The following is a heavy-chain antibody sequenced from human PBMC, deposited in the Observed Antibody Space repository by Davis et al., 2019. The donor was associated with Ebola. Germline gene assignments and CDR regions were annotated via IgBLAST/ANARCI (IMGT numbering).Heavy chain of an antibody. Sequence: ASVTVSCKASGYTFTGYYMHWVRQAPGQGLEWMGWINPNSGGTNYAQKLQGRVTMTTDTSTSTAYMELRSLRSDDTAVYYCARALYGYSYGRYYYYYGMDVWGQGTTVTVSS. D-gene: IGHD5-18*01. CDR3: ARALYGYSYGRYYYYYGMDV. V-gene: IGHV1-2*02. CDR2: INPNSGGT. J-gene: IGHJ6*02. CDR1: GYTFTGYY.